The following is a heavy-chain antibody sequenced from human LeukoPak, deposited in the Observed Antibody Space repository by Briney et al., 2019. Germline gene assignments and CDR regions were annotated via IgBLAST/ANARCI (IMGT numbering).Heavy chain of an antibody. D-gene: IGHD6-13*01. CDR2: INPNSGGT. V-gene: IGHV1-2*06. CDR1: GYTFTGYY. J-gene: IGHJ4*02. Sequence: ASVKVPCKASGYTFTGYYMHWVRQAPGQGLEWMGRINPNSGGTNYAQKFQGRVTMTRDTSISTAYMELSRLRSDDTAVYYCARVIAAAGTQYFDYWGQGTLVTVSS. CDR3: ARVIAAAGTQYFDY.